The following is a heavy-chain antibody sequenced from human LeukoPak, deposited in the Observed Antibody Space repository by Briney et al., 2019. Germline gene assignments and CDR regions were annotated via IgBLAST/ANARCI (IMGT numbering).Heavy chain of an antibody. J-gene: IGHJ4*02. V-gene: IGHV3-30-3*01. CDR1: VFTFSGFA. CDR3: AREYSTNWYRSLRD. CDR2: ISYDGNSQ. D-gene: IGHD6-13*01. Sequence: GGSLRLSCAASVFTFSGFAMHWVRQAPGKGLEWVTLISYDGNSQYYADSVKGRFIISRDNSENTLYLQMNSLRPDDTAVYYCAREYSTNWYRSLRDWGQGNLVTVSS.